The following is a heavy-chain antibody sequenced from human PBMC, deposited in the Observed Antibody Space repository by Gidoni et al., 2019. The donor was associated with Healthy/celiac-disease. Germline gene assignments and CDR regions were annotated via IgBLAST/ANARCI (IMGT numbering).Heavy chain of an antibody. CDR3: ARRGKGSTYYYDSSPRKTYYYYGMDV. V-gene: IGHV5-51*01. CDR2: IYPGDSDT. CDR1: GYSFTSYW. Sequence: EVQLVQSGAEVKKPGESLKISCKGSGYSFTSYWIGWVRQMPGKGLEWMGIIYPGDSDTRYSPSFQGQVTISADKSISTAYLQWSSLKASDTAMYYCARRGKGSTYYYDSSPRKTYYYYGMDVWGQGTTVTVSS. D-gene: IGHD3-22*01. J-gene: IGHJ6*02.